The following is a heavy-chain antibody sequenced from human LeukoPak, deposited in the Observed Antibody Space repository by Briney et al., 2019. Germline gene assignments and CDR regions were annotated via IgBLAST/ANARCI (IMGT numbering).Heavy chain of an antibody. CDR2: ISSSSSTI. V-gene: IGHV3-48*01. CDR1: GFTFSSYS. CDR3: AKDKGWRDGPLDY. Sequence: GGSLRLSCAASGFTFSSYSMNWVRQAPGKGLEWVSYISSSSSTIYYADSVKGRFTISRDNAKNSLYLQMNSLRAEDTAVYYCAKDKGWRDGPLDYWGQGTLVTVSS. J-gene: IGHJ4*02. D-gene: IGHD5-24*01.